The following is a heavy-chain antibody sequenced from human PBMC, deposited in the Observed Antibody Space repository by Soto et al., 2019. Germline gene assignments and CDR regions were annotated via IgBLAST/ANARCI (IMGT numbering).Heavy chain of an antibody. CDR2: IYYSGST. J-gene: IGHJ4*02. CDR1: GGSISSYY. D-gene: IGHD6-19*01. CDR3: ARLESAGSSGWLNFDY. V-gene: IGHV4-59*08. Sequence: QVQLQESGPGLVKPSETLSLTCTVSGGSISSYYWSWIRQPPGKGLEWIGYIYYSGSTNYNPSLKSRVTISVDTSKNQFSLKLSSVTAADTAVYYCARLESAGSSGWLNFDYWGQGTLVTVSS.